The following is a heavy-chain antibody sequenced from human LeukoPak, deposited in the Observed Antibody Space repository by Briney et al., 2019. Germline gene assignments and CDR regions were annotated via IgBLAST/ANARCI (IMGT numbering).Heavy chain of an antibody. CDR2: IKSKTDGGTT. V-gene: IGHV3-15*01. D-gene: IGHD1-26*01. CDR3: TTDWLVGAPYFDY. CDR1: GFTFSNAW. Sequence: GSLRLSCAASGFTFSNAWMSWVRQAPGEGLEWVGRIKSKTDGGTTDYAAPVKGRFTISRDDSKNTLYLQMNSLKTEDTAVYYCTTDWLVGAPYFDYWGQGTLVTVSS. J-gene: IGHJ4*02.